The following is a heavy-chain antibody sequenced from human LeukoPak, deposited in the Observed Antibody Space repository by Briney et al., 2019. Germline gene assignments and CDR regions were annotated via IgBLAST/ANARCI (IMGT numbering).Heavy chain of an antibody. CDR2: ISGSGGST. J-gene: IGHJ4*02. CDR3: AKRGVVIRVILVGFHKEAYYFDS. CDR1: GITLSNYG. D-gene: IGHD3-22*01. V-gene: IGHV3-23*01. Sequence: GGSLRLSCAVSGITLSNYGMTWVRQAPGKGLEWVAGISGSGGSTNYADSVKGRFTISRDNSKNTLYLQMNSLRAEDTAVYFCAKRGVVIRVILVGFHKEAYYFDSWGQGALVTVSS.